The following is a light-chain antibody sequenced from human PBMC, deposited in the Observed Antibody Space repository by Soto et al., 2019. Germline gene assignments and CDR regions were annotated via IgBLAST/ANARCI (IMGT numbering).Light chain of an antibody. CDR1: QGISNY. Sequence: DIQLTQSPSFLSASVGDRVTITCRASQGISNYLAWYQQKPGKAPNLLIFAASTLQSGVPSRFSGSGSGTEFTLTISSLQHEDFETYYCQQFNSYPRTLGQGTKVDIK. V-gene: IGKV1-9*01. CDR3: QQFNSYPRT. J-gene: IGKJ1*01. CDR2: AAS.